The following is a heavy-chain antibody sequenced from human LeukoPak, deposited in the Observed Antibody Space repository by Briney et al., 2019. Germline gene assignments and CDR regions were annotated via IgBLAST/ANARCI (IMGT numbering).Heavy chain of an antibody. V-gene: IGHV1-24*01. CDR3: ATTTPLYYDILTGSPPRWFAFDI. J-gene: IGHJ3*02. CDR2: FDPEDGET. Sequence: ASVKVSCKVSGYTLTELSMHWVRQAPGKGLEWMGGFDPEDGETIYAQKFQGRVTMTEDTSTDTAYMELSSLRSEDTAVYYCATTTPLYYDILTGSPPRWFAFDIWGQGTMVTVSS. CDR1: GYTLTELS. D-gene: IGHD3-9*01.